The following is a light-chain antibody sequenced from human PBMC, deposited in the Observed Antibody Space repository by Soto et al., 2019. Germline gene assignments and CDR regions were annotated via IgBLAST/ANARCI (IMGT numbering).Light chain of an antibody. CDR1: QSVSNY. Sequence: EIVLTQSPATLSLSPGERATISCRASQSVSNYLAWYQQKPGQAPRLLIYDVTNRATGIPARFSGSGSGTDFTLIIGSLEPEDFAVYYCQSLFTFGPGTKVDIK. CDR3: QSLFT. J-gene: IGKJ3*01. CDR2: DVT. V-gene: IGKV3-11*01.